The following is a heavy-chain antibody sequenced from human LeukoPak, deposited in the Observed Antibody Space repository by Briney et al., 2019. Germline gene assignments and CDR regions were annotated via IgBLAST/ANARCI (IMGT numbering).Heavy chain of an antibody. Sequence: GGSLRLSCAASGFNFRSYAMSWVRQAPGKGLGWVSAISGSGGSTYSADSVKGRFTISRDNSKNTLYLQMNTLRAEDTAVYYCAKDVYEVGASTPDYWGQGTLVTVSS. CDR3: AKDVYEVGASTPDY. CDR1: GFNFRSYA. D-gene: IGHD1-26*01. V-gene: IGHV3-23*01. J-gene: IGHJ4*02. CDR2: ISGSGGST.